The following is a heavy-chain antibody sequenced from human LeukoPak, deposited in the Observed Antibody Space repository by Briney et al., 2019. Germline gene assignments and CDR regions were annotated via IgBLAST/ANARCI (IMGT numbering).Heavy chain of an antibody. CDR1: GFTFSSYG. Sequence: GGSLRLSCAASGFTFSSYGMHWVRQAPGKGLEWVAVIWYDGSNKYYADSVKGRFTISRDNSKNTLYLQMNSLRAEDTAVYYCARGRYYYDSSGYPTGLFGVFDYWGQGTLVTVSS. V-gene: IGHV3-33*01. D-gene: IGHD3-22*01. J-gene: IGHJ4*02. CDR2: IWYDGSNK. CDR3: ARGRYYYDSSGYPTGLFGVFDY.